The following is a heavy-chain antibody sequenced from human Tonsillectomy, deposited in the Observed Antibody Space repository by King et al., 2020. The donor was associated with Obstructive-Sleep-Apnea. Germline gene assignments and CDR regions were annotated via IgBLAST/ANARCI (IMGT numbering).Heavy chain of an antibody. Sequence: QLQESGPGLVKASETLSLTCSVSGGSISTYYWSWIRQPPGKGLEWIGYIYYSGSTNYNPSLKSRVSISVETSKNQFSLKLSSVTAADTAVYYCARAPYGSGIIDWFDPWGQGTLVTVSS. V-gene: IGHV4-59*01. J-gene: IGHJ5*02. CDR1: GGSISTYY. CDR3: ARAPYGSGIIDWFDP. D-gene: IGHD3-10*01. CDR2: IYYSGST.